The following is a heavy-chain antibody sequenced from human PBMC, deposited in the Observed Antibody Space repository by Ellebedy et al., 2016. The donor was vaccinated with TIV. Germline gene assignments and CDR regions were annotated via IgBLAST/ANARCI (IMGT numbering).Heavy chain of an antibody. CDR2: ISGSGYDT. V-gene: IGHV3-23*01. D-gene: IGHD3-3*02. Sequence: GGSLRLXXATSGFTFSSYAMSWVRQAPGKGLEWVATISGSGYDTYHADSVKGRFTVSRDRSTNTLYLQMSSLRAEDTAIYYCAIFPIVGVIAARQDLDYWGQGTLVTVSS. J-gene: IGHJ4*02. CDR1: GFTFSSYA. CDR3: AIFPIVGVIAARQDLDY.